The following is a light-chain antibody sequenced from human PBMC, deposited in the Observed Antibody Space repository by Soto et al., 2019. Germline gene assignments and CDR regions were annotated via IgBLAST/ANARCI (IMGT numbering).Light chain of an antibody. CDR1: SSDVGGYNY. CDR2: EVS. V-gene: IGLV2-14*01. Sequence: QSALTQPASVSGSPGQSITISCTGTSSDVGGYNYVSWYQQHTGKAPKLMIYEVSNRPSGVSNRFSGSKSGNTASLTISGRLAEDEADYYCSSYTISSTLVFGTGTKLTVL. J-gene: IGLJ1*01. CDR3: SSYTISSTLV.